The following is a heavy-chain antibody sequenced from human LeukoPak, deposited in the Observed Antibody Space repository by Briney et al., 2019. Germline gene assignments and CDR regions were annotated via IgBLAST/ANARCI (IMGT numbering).Heavy chain of an antibody. V-gene: IGHV4-61*01. CDR2: IYYSGST. CDR3: ARAELRYFDWLAPFDY. D-gene: IGHD3-9*01. Sequence: SETLSLTCTVSDGSVSSGSYYWSWIRQPPGKGLEWIGYIYYSGSTNYNPSLKSRVTISVDTSKNQFPLKLSSVTAADTAVYYCARAELRYFDWLAPFDYWGQGTLVTVSS. CDR1: DGSVSSGSYY. J-gene: IGHJ4*02.